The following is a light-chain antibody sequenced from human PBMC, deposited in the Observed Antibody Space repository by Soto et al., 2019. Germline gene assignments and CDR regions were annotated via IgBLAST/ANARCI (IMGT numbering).Light chain of an antibody. CDR1: QTISSW. V-gene: IGKV1-5*03. J-gene: IGKJ1*01. CDR3: QHYNSYSEA. Sequence: IPMTHSPSSLCASTGDRVTITCRASQTISSWLAWYQQKPGKAPKLLIYKASTLKSGVPSRFSGSGSGTEFTLTISSLQPDDFATYYCQHYNSYSEAFGQGTKVDIK. CDR2: KAS.